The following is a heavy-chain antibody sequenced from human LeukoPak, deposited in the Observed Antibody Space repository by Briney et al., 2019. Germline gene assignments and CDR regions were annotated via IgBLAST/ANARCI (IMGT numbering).Heavy chain of an antibody. CDR2: INPSGGST. Sequence: ASVKVSFKASGYTFTSYYMHWVRQAPGQGLEWMGIINPSGGSTSYAQKFQGRVNMTRDTSTSTVYMELSSLRSEDTAVYYCARGDSSGWYDDYYYYYGMDVWGQGTTVTVSS. J-gene: IGHJ6*02. D-gene: IGHD6-19*01. V-gene: IGHV1-46*01. CDR3: ARGDSSGWYDDYYYYYGMDV. CDR1: GYTFTSYY.